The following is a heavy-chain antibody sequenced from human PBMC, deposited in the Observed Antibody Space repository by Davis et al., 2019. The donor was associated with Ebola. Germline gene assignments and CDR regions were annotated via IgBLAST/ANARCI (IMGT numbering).Heavy chain of an antibody. V-gene: IGHV4-59*01. CDR3: ARGILVGAPSGWFDP. CDR1: GGSISSYY. Sequence: SETLSLTCTVSGGSISSYYWSWIRQPPGKGLEWIGYIYYSGSTYYNPSLKSRVTISVDTSKNQFSLKLSSVTAADTAVYYCARGILVGAPSGWFDPWGQGTLVTVSS. CDR2: IYYSGST. D-gene: IGHD1-26*01. J-gene: IGHJ5*02.